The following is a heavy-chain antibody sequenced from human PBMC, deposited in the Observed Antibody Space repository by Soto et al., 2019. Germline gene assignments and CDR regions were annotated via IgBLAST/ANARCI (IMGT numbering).Heavy chain of an antibody. J-gene: IGHJ6*02. D-gene: IGHD3-10*01. Sequence: SVKVSCKASGGTFSSYAISWVRQAPGQGLEWMGGIIPIFGTANYAQKFQGRVTTTADESTSTAYMELSSLRSEDTAVYYCARYRSGAYGMDVWGQGTTVTVSS. CDR1: GGTFSSYA. CDR2: IIPIFGTA. V-gene: IGHV1-69*13. CDR3: ARYRSGAYGMDV.